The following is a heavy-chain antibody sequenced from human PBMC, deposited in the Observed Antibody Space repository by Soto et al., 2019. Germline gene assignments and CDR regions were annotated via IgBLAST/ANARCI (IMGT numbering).Heavy chain of an antibody. D-gene: IGHD2-2*01. CDR1: GGSISSVSYY. J-gene: IGHJ5*02. CDR2: IYYSGSA. V-gene: IGHV4-39*01. Sequence: PSETLSLTCSVSGGSISSVSYYWGWIRQPPGKGLEWIGSIYYSGSAYYSPSLKSRVTMSVDTSKNQLSLELRSVTAADTAVYYCARLHCNSPKCVPHDPWGQGTLVTVSS. CDR3: ARLHCNSPKCVPHDP.